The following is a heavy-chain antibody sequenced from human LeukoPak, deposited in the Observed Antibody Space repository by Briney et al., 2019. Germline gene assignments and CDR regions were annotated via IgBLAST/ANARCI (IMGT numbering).Heavy chain of an antibody. CDR3: ARGQPLYDYVWGSYPRGEY. CDR1: GYTFTSYG. Sequence: ASVKVSCKASGYTFTSYGISWVRQAPGQGLEWMGWISAYNGNTNYAQKLQGRVTMTTDTSTSTAYMELRSLRSDDTAVYYRARGQPLYDYVWGSYPRGEYWGQGTLVTVSS. J-gene: IGHJ4*02. D-gene: IGHD3-16*02. V-gene: IGHV1-18*01. CDR2: ISAYNGNT.